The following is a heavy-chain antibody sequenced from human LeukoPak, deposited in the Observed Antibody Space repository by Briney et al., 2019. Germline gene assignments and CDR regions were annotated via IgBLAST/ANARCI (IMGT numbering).Heavy chain of an antibody. CDR1: GGSISSYY. Sequence: SETLSLTCTVSGGSISSYYWSWIRQPAGKGLEWIGRIYTSGSTNYNPSLKSRVTMSVDTSKNQFSLKLSSVTAADTAVYYCARGGGITMVRGVIKVIWFDPWGQGTLVTVSS. CDR3: ARGGGITMVRGVIKVIWFDP. CDR2: IYTSGST. V-gene: IGHV4-4*07. J-gene: IGHJ5*02. D-gene: IGHD3-10*01.